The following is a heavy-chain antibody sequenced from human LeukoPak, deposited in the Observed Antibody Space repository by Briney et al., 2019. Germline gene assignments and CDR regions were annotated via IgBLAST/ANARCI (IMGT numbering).Heavy chain of an antibody. Sequence: SETLSLTCAVYGGSFSGYYWSWSRQPAGKGLKWIGEINHSGSTNYNPSLKSRVTISVDTSKNQFSLKLSPVTAADTAVYYCATTTVTTDPRGWFDPWGQGTLVTVSS. CDR3: ATTTVTTDPRGWFDP. J-gene: IGHJ5*02. CDR2: INHSGST. CDR1: GGSFSGYY. V-gene: IGHV4-34*01. D-gene: IGHD4-17*01.